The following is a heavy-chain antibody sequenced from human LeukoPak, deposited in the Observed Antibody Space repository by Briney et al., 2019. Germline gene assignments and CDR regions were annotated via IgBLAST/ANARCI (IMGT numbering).Heavy chain of an antibody. CDR3: ATTNPEGVGGDWGY. J-gene: IGHJ4*02. D-gene: IGHD2-21*02. Sequence: GASVKVSCKVSGYTLTELSMHWVRQAPGQGLEWMGGFDPEDGETIYAQKFQGRVTMTEDTSTDTAYMELSSLRSEDTAVYYCATTNPEGVGGDWGYWGQGTLVTVSS. CDR2: FDPEDGET. CDR1: GYTLTELS. V-gene: IGHV1-24*01.